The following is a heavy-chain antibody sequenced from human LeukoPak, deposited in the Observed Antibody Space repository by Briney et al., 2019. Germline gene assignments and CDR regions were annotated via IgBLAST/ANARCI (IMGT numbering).Heavy chain of an antibody. CDR2: IYYSGST. D-gene: IGHD5-12*01. V-gene: IGHV4-31*03. CDR1: GGSISSGGYY. Sequence: PSETLSLTCTVSGGSISSGGYYWSWIRQHPGKGLEWIGYIYYSGSTYYNPSLKSRVTISVDTSKNQFSLKLSSVTAADTAVYYCASLRKYSGYDFDYWGQGTLVTVSS. J-gene: IGHJ4*02. CDR3: ASLRKYSGYDFDY.